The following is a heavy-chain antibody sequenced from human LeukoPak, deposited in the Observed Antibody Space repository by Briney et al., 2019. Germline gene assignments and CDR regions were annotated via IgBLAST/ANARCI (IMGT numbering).Heavy chain of an antibody. V-gene: IGHV1-69*13. J-gene: IGHJ5*02. CDR3: ARVAGTHPWFDP. D-gene: IGHD1-7*01. CDR1: GCTFSSYA. CDR2: IIPIFGTA. Sequence: SVKVSCKASGCTFSSYAISWVRQAPGQGLEWMGGIIPIFGTANYAQKFQGRVTITADESTSTAYMELSSLRSEDTAVYYCARVAGTHPWFDPWGQGTLVTVSS.